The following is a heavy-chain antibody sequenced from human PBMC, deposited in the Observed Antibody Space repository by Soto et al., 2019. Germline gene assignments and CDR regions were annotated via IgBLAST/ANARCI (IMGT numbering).Heavy chain of an antibody. CDR1: GYTFTSYD. CDR3: ARGPRESSDAFDI. D-gene: IGHD1-26*01. CDR2: MNPNSGNT. Sequence: ASVKVSCKASGYTFTSYDINWVRQATGQGLEWMGWMNPNSGNTGYAQKFQGRVTMTRNTSIRTAYMGVSSLRSEDTAVYYCARGPRESSDAFDIWGQGTMVTVSS. V-gene: IGHV1-8*01. J-gene: IGHJ3*02.